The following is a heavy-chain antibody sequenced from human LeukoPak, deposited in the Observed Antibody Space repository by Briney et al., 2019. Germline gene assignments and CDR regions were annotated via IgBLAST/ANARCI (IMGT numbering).Heavy chain of an antibody. D-gene: IGHD2-2*01. V-gene: IGHV4-34*01. Sequence: SETLSLTCAVYGGSFSGYYWSWIRQPPGKRLEWIGEINHSGSTNYNPSLKSRVTISVDTSKNQFSLKLSSVTAADTAVYYCARDSVYCSSTSCYDYWGQGTLVTVSS. CDR3: ARDSVYCSSTSCYDY. J-gene: IGHJ4*02. CDR2: INHSGST. CDR1: GGSFSGYY.